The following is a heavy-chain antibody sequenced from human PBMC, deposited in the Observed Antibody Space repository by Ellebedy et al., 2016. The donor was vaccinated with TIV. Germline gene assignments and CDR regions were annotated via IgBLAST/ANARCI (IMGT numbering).Heavy chain of an antibody. J-gene: IGHJ4*02. CDR2: IFPGFSDT. CDR3: GRGGELLRSTFPF. V-gene: IGHV5-51*01. D-gene: IGHD1-7*01. Sequence: GESLKISCKGSGYIFSNYWIGWVRQMHGKGLQWMGIIFPGFSDTRYSPSFQGKVTISVAKSISTSYLQWSSLTASDAAIYYFGRGGELLRSTFPFWGQGTLVTVTS. CDR1: GYIFSNYW.